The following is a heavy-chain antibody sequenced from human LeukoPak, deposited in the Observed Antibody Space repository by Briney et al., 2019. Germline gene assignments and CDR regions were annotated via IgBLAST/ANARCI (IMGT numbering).Heavy chain of an antibody. CDR3: ARTTYCGGDCYSGDAFDI. J-gene: IGHJ3*02. V-gene: IGHV4-4*07. CDR2: IYTSGST. CDR1: GGSISSYY. D-gene: IGHD2-21*02. Sequence: SETLSLTCTVSGGSISSYYWSWIRQPAGKGLEWIGRIYTSGSTNYNPSLKSRVTMSVDTSKNQFSLKLSSVTAADTAVYYCARTTYCGGDCYSGDAFDIWGQGTMVTVSS.